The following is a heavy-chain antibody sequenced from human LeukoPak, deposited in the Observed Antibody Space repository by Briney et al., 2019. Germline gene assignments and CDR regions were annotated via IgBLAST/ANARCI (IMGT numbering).Heavy chain of an antibody. J-gene: IGHJ4*02. CDR3: ARVLHYDSSGSNPWDY. D-gene: IGHD3-22*01. CDR1: GFTFSSYE. V-gene: IGHV3-48*03. Sequence: PGGSLRLSCAASGFTFSSYEMNWVRQAPGKGLEWVSYISSSGSTIYYADSVKGRFTISRDNAKNSLYLQMNSLRAEDTAVYYCARVLHYDSSGSNPWDYWGQGTPVTVSS. CDR2: ISSSGSTI.